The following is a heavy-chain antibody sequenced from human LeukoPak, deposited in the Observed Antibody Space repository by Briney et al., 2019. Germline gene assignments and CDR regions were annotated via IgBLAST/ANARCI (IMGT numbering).Heavy chain of an antibody. CDR3: AKQLGYCSDGSCYFPY. CDR1: GFIFSDFY. CDR2: ISNNGGYT. J-gene: IGHJ4*02. D-gene: IGHD2-15*01. V-gene: IGHV3-23*01. Sequence: GGSLRLSCAGSGFIFSDFYMSWVRQAPGRGLEWVSAISNNGGYTYYADSVQGRFTISRDNSKSTLCLQMNSLRAEDTAVYYCAKQLGYCSDGSCYFPYWGQGTLVTVSS.